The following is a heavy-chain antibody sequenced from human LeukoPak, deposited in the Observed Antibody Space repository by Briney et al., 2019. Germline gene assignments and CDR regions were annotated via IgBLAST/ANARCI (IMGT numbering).Heavy chain of an antibody. CDR1: GFTFSSYA. CDR2: ISSNGGST. D-gene: IGHD3-10*01. CDR3: AREPGSGSYYSAFDI. V-gene: IGHV3-64*01. Sequence: GGSLRLSCAASGFTFSSYAMHWVRQAPGKGLEYVSAISSNGGSTYYANSVKSRFTISRDNSKNTLYLQMGSLRAEDMAVYYCAREPGSGSYYSAFDIWGQGTMVTVSS. J-gene: IGHJ3*02.